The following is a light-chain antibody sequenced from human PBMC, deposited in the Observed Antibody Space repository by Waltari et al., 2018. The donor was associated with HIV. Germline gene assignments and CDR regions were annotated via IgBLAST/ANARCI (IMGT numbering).Light chain of an antibody. Sequence: QSVLPQPPSASGTPGQRVTISCSGIRSNIGSNTVNWYQQLPGTAPKPFIYSNNQRPSGVPDRLSGSKSGTSASLAISGLQSEDEANYYCAAWDDSLIGPVFGGGTKLTVL. CDR1: RSNIGSNT. CDR2: SNN. CDR3: AAWDDSLIGPV. J-gene: IGLJ3*02. V-gene: IGLV1-44*01.